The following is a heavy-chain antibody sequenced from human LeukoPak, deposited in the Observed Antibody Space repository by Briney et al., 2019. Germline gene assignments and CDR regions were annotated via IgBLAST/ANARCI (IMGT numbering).Heavy chain of an antibody. V-gene: IGHV1-8*01. CDR3: ARGLLWFGDLLYAGDIDY. CDR2: MNPNSGNT. Sequence: ASVKVSCKASGYSLTSYEVNWVRQATGQGLEWMGWMNPNSGNTDYAQKFKGRVTMTRNTSINTAYKELSSLRSEDTAVYYCARGLLWFGDLLYAGDIDYWGQGTLVTVSS. D-gene: IGHD3-10*01. J-gene: IGHJ4*02. CDR1: GYSLTSYE.